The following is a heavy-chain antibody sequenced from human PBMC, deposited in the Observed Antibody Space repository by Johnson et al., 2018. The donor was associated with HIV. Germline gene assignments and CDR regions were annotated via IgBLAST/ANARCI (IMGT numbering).Heavy chain of an antibody. CDR2: IKQDGSNK. CDR1: GFTFSSYA. J-gene: IGHJ3*02. Sequence: QVQLVESGGGSEQPGRSLRLSCAASGFTFSSYAMHWVRQAPGKGLEWVANIKQDGSNKYYADSVKGRFTISRDNSKNTLYLQMNSLRAEDTAVYYCAKDLGDFWSGYYFDIWGQGTMVTVSS. D-gene: IGHD3-3*01. CDR3: AKDLGDFWSGYYFDI. V-gene: IGHV3-33*06.